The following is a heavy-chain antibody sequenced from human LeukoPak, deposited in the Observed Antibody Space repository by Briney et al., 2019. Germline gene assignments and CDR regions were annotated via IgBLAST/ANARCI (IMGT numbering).Heavy chain of an antibody. CDR1: GFTFSRFW. CDR2: VKQDGSEK. Sequence: GGSLRLSCAASGFTFSRFWMSWVRQAPGKGLEWVANVKQDGSEKYYVDSVKGRFTITRDNAKNSLYLQMNSLRVEDTAVYYCARGHPDYWGQGILVTVSS. J-gene: IGHJ4*02. V-gene: IGHV3-7*05. CDR3: ARGHPDY.